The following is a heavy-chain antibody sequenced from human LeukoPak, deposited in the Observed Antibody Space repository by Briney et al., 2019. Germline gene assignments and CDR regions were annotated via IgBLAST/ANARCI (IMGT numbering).Heavy chain of an antibody. CDR2: ISGSGGGI. J-gene: IGHJ4*02. D-gene: IGHD1-26*01. CDR1: GFTFNSYA. Sequence: GGSLRLSCAASGFTFNSYAMSWVRQAPEKGLEWVATISGSGGGIYHADSVKGRFTISRDDSKNTLYLQMNSLRAEDMAVYYCAKDLGRYRNNYFDYWGQGTLVTVSS. V-gene: IGHV3-23*01. CDR3: AKDLGRYRNNYFDY.